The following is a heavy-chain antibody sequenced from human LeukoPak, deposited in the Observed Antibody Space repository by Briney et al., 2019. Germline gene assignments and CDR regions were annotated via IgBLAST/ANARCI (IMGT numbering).Heavy chain of an antibody. J-gene: IGHJ3*02. CDR1: GYTFTGYY. CDR3: ARVAPVSGSPSYYAFDI. V-gene: IGHV1-2*02. CDR2: INPNSGGT. Sequence: ASVTVSCKASGYTFTGYYMHWVRQAPGQGLEWMGWINPNSGGTNYAQKFQGRVTMTRGTSISIAYMELSRLRSDDTAVYYCARVAPVSGSPSYYAFDIWGQGTMVTVSS. D-gene: IGHD1-26*01.